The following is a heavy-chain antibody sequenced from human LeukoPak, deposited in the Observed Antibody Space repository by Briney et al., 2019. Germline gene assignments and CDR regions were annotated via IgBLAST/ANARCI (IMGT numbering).Heavy chain of an antibody. V-gene: IGHV4-59*01. D-gene: IGHD6-13*01. J-gene: IGHJ4*02. CDR3: ARGVYIAAAQYGY. CDR1: GGSISSYY. Sequence: SQTLSLTCTVSGGSISSYYWSWIRQPPGEGLEWIGYIYYSGTTNYNPSLKSRVTISVDTSKNQFSLKLSSVTAADTAVYYCARGVYIAAAQYGYWGQGTLVTVSS. CDR2: IYYSGTT.